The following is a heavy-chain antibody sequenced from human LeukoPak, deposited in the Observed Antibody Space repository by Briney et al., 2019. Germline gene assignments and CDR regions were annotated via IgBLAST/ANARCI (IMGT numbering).Heavy chain of an antibody. CDR2: IYYSGST. V-gene: IGHV4-59*08. CDR3: ARLSRDAFDI. CDR1: GCSISSYY. Sequence: PSETLSLTCTVSGCSISSYYWSWIRQPPGKGLEWIGYIYYSGSTNYNPSLKSRVTISVDTSKNQCSLKLSSVTAADTAVYYCARLSRDAFDIWGQGTMVTVSS. D-gene: IGHD3-3*02. J-gene: IGHJ3*02.